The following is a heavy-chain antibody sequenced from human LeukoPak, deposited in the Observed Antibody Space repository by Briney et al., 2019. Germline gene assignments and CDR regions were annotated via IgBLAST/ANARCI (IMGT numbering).Heavy chain of an antibody. J-gene: IGHJ1*01. V-gene: IGHV1-69*04. D-gene: IGHD6-13*01. CDR3: ARDSSSRSSQH. Sequence: GASVKVSCKASGGTFSSYAISWVRQAPGQGLEWMGRIIPILGIANYAQKFQGRVTITADKSTSTAYMELSSLRSEDTAVYYCARDSSSRSSQHWGQGTLVTVSS. CDR1: GGTFSSYA. CDR2: IIPILGIA.